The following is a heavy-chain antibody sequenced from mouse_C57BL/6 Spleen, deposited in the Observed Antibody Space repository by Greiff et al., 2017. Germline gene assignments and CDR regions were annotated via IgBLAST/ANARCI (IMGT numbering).Heavy chain of an antibody. J-gene: IGHJ2*01. D-gene: IGHD1-1*01. CDR3: TPPLTVVDY. Sequence: EVKVEESGGGLVQPGGSMKLSCVASGFTFSNYWMNWVRQSPEKGLEWVAQIRLKSDNYATHYAESVKGRFTISRDDSKSSVYLQMNNLRAEDTGMYYCTPPLTVVDYWGQGTTLTVSS. V-gene: IGHV6-3*01. CDR2: IRLKSDNYAT. CDR1: GFTFSNYW.